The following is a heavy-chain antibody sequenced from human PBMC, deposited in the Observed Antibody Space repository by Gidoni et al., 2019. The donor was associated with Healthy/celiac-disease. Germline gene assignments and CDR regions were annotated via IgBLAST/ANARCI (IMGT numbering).Heavy chain of an antibody. D-gene: IGHD6-19*01. V-gene: IGHV3-23*01. J-gene: IGHJ6*02. CDR2: ISGSGGST. CDR3: AKRNSSGWHYYYYGMDV. Sequence: EVQLLESGGGLVQPGGSLRLSCAASVFPFSSSALSWVRQAPGKGLERVSAISGSGGSTYYADSVKGRFTISRDNSKNTLYLQMNSLRAEDTAVYYCAKRNSSGWHYYYYGMDVWGQGTTVTVSS. CDR1: VFPFSSSA.